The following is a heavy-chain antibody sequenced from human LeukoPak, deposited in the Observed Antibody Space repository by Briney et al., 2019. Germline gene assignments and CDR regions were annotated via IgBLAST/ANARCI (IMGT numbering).Heavy chain of an antibody. J-gene: IGHJ6*02. CDR3: ARELAADEYYYGMDV. D-gene: IGHD6-13*01. V-gene: IGHV3-66*01. Sequence: PGGSLRLSCAASGFTVSSNYMSWVRQAPGKGLEWVSVIYSGGSTYYADSVKGRLTISRDNSKNTLYLQMNSLRAEDTAVYYCARELAADEYYYGMDVWGQGTTVTVSS. CDR2: IYSGGST. CDR1: GFTVSSNY.